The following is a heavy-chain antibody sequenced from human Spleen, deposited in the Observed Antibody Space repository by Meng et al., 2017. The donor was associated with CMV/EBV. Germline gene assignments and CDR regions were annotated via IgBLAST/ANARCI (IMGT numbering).Heavy chain of an antibody. V-gene: IGHV3-23*03. Sequence: GESLKISCEASGFPLGSYVMSWVRQAPGKGLEWVSVIYSGGSSTYYADSVKGRFTISRDNAKNSLYLQMNSLRAEDTALYYCAKDERKYQLLFGWFDPWVQGTLVTVSS. CDR1: GFPLGSYV. CDR3: AKDERKYQLLFGWFDP. CDR2: IYSGGSST. D-gene: IGHD2-2*01. J-gene: IGHJ5*02.